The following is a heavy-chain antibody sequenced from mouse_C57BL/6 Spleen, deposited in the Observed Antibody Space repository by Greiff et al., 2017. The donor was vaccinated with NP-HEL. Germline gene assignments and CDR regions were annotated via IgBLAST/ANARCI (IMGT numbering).Heavy chain of an antibody. Sequence: QVQLQQPGAELVQPGASVKLSCKASGYTFTSYWMQWVKQRPGQGLEWIGEIDPSDSYTNYNQKFKGKATLTVDTSSSTAYMQLSSLTSEDSAVYYCARQSGFDYWGQGTTLTVSS. J-gene: IGHJ2*01. CDR2: IDPSDSYT. V-gene: IGHV1-50*01. CDR3: ARQSGFDY. CDR1: GYTFTSYW. D-gene: IGHD1-3*01.